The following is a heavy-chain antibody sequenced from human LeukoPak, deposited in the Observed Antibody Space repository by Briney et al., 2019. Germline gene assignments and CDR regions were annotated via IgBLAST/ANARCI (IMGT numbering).Heavy chain of an antibody. D-gene: IGHD3-10*01. J-gene: IGHJ6*03. V-gene: IGHV4-59*01. CDR2: IYYSGST. Sequence: SETLSLTCTVSGGSISSYYWSWIRQPPGKGLEWIGYIYYSGSTNYNPSLKSRVTISVDTSKNQFSLKLSSVTAADTAVYYCARGETYYYGSGSYYADYYYYYMDVWGKGTTVTISS. CDR3: ARGETYYYGSGSYYADYYYYYMDV. CDR1: GGSISSYY.